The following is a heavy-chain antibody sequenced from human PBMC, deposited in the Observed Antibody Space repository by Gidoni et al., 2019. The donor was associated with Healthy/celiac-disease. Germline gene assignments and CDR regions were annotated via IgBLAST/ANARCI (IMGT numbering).Heavy chain of an antibody. D-gene: IGHD3-10*01. CDR2: IYPGDSDT. Sequence: EVQLVQSGAEVKKPGESLKISCKGSGYSLTSYWIGWVRQMPGKGLEWMGIIYPGDSDTRYSPSFQGQVTISADKSISTAYLQWSSLKASDTAMYYCARGRITMVRGVINLTDYWGQGTLVTVSS. V-gene: IGHV5-51*01. CDR1: GYSLTSYW. CDR3: ARGRITMVRGVINLTDY. J-gene: IGHJ4*02.